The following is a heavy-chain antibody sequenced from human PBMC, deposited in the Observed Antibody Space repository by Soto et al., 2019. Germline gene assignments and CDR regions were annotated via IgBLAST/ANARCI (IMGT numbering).Heavy chain of an antibody. CDR1: GYTFTGYY. J-gene: IGHJ5*02. V-gene: IGHV1-2*02. Sequence: ASVKVSCKASGYTFTGYYMHWVRQAPGQGLEWMGWINPNSGGTNYAQKFQGGVTMTRDTSISTAHMELSRLRSDDTAVYYCARDRSIAAAGTVGGWFDPWGQGTLVTVSS. CDR3: ARDRSIAAAGTVGGWFDP. D-gene: IGHD6-13*01. CDR2: INPNSGGT.